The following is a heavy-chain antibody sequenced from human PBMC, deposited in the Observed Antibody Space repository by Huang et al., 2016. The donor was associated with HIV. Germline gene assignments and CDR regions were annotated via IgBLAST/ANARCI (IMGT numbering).Heavy chain of an antibody. D-gene: IGHD3-10*01. V-gene: IGHV4-34*02. CDR2: INHLGSP. Sequence: QVHLQQWGAGLFKSAETLSLTCAVYGGSLSGYYWSWLRQTPGKGLEWIGEINHLGSPNYNPSLKSRVSISMDGSKKQFSLKLKSTSDADTAVYFCARDATKNPRGWFDPWGQGTLVTVSS. CDR1: GGSLSGYY. J-gene: IGHJ5*02. CDR3: ARDATKNPRGWFDP.